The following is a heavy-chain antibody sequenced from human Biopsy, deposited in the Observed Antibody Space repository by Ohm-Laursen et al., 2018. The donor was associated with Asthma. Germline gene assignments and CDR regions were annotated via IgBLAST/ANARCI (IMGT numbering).Heavy chain of an antibody. CDR1: GGSISSGGYS. CDR3: ARVKDGYNFDY. J-gene: IGHJ4*02. D-gene: IGHD5-24*01. CDR2: IYHSGST. V-gene: IGHV4-30-2*01. Sequence: TLSLTCAVSGGSISSGGYSWSWIRQPPGKGVEWIGYIYHSGSTYYNPSLKSRVTISVDRDKNQFSLKLSSVTAADTAVYYCARVKDGYNFDYWGQGTLVTVSS.